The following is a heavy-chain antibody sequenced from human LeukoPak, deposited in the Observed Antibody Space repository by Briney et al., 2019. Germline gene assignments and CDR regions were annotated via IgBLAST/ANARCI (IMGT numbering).Heavy chain of an antibody. V-gene: IGHV3-23*01. CDR1: GFTVSSNY. CDR2: ISAGGGRT. Sequence: GGSLRLSCAASGFTVSSNYMSWVRQAQGKGLEWVSLISAGGGRTYYADSVKGRFTISRDNSKNTLYLQMNSLRAEDTAVYYCARGTYGGYYWGQGALVTVSS. J-gene: IGHJ4*02. CDR3: ARGTYGGYY. D-gene: IGHD4-23*01.